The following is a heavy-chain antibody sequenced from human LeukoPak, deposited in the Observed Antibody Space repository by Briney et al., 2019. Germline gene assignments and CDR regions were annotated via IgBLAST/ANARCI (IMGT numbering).Heavy chain of an antibody. J-gene: IGHJ3*02. V-gene: IGHV4-34*01. CDR2: INHSGST. CDR3: ARGSRLTGTFDI. CDR1: GGSFSGYY. D-gene: IGHD3-9*01. Sequence: PSETLSLTCALYGGSFSGYYWTRIRQPPGKGLEWIGEINHSGSTNYSPSLKSRVTISLDTSKNQFSLKLTSVTAADTAVYYCARGSRLTGTFDIWGQGTMVTVSS.